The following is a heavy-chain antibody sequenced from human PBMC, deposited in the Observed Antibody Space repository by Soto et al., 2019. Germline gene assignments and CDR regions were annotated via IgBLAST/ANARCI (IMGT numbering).Heavy chain of an antibody. CDR1: GGSISSGDYY. Sequence: TLSLTCTVSGGSISSGDYYWSWIRQPPGKGLEWIGYIYYSGSTYYNPSLKSRVTISVDTSKNQFSLKLSSVNAADTAVYYCDRDNILGILYGGMEVWGQGTTVTVSS. D-gene: IGHD3-3*01. CDR3: DRDNILGILYGGMEV. V-gene: IGHV4-30-4*01. J-gene: IGHJ6*02. CDR2: IYYSGST.